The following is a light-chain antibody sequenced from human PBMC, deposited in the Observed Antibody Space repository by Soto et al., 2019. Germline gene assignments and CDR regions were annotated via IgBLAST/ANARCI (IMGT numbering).Light chain of an antibody. J-gene: IGLJ1*01. Sequence: QSVLTQPASVSGSPGQSITISCTGTSSDVGGYNYVSWYQQHPSKAPKLMIYEVSNRPSGVSNRFSGSKSGNTASLTISGLRAEDEADYYCSSYTSSSTLYVFGTGTKVTVL. V-gene: IGLV2-14*01. CDR3: SSYTSSSTLYV. CDR1: SSDVGGYNY. CDR2: EVS.